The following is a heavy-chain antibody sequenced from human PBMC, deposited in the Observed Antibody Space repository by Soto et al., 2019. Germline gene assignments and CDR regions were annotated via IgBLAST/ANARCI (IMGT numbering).Heavy chain of an antibody. V-gene: IGHV4-30-4*01. J-gene: IGHJ5*01. CDR3: ARGRYCLTGRCFPNWFDS. D-gene: IGHD2-15*01. CDR2: SYKSATT. Sequence: SETLSLTCSVSGDSISTVDYFWAWIRQPPGQALEYIGYSYKSATTYYNPSFESRVAISLDTSKSQFSLNVTSVTAADTAVYFCARGRYCLTGRCFPNWFDSWGQGTLVTVSS. CDR1: GDSISTVDYF.